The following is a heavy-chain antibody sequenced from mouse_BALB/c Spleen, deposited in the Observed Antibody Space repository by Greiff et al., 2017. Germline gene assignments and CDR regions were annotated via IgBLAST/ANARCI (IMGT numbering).Heavy chain of an antibody. CDR3: ARRSYGSSGAWFAY. V-gene: IGHV5-6-5*01. J-gene: IGHJ3*01. D-gene: IGHD1-1*01. CDR2: ISSGGST. CDR1: GFTFSSYA. Sequence: DVMLVESGGGLVKPGGSLKLSCAASGFTFSSYAMSWVRQTPEKRLEWVASISSGGSTYYPDSVKGRFTISRDNARNILYLQMSSLRSEDTAMYYCARRSYGSSGAWFAYWGQGTLVTVAA.